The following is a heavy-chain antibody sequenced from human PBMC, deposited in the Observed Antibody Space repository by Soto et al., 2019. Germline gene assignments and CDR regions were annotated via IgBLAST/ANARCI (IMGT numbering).Heavy chain of an antibody. Sequence: VQLLESGGDLVHPGASLRLSCAASGFAFSSHPMSWVRQAPEKGLEWVAGISDSGSLTYNADSVRGRFTISRDNSKNTLYLQINSLRAEDTAVYYCARRTFGSSRSFDIWGQGTMVTVSS. V-gene: IGHV3-23*01. D-gene: IGHD6-6*01. CDR2: ISDSGSLT. CDR1: GFAFSSHP. J-gene: IGHJ3*02. CDR3: ARRTFGSSRSFDI.